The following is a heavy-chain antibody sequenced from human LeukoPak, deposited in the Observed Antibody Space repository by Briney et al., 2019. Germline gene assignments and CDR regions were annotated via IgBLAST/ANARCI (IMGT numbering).Heavy chain of an antibody. D-gene: IGHD5-24*01. V-gene: IGHV1-3*03. CDR2: INSSNGNT. CDR1: GYTFTSFP. Sequence: GASVKVSCKASGYTFTSFPMHWVGQAPGQRLEWMGWINSSNGNTRYSQAFQGRVSFTTDTSANIAYMELSYLRSEDMAVYFCAREGRWLQLSAFDIWGQGTMVTVSS. CDR3: AREGRWLQLSAFDI. J-gene: IGHJ3*02.